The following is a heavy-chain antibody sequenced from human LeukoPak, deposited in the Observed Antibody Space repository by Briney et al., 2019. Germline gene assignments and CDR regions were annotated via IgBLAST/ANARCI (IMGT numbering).Heavy chain of an antibody. V-gene: IGHV4-4*07. Sequence: SETLSLTCTVSGGSISSYYWSWIRQPAGKGLEWIGRIYTSGSTNYNPSLKSRVTMSVDTSKNQFSLKLSSVTAADTTVYYCASLAYCGGDCYSTDAFDIWGQGTMVTVSS. CDR2: IYTSGST. CDR3: ASLAYCGGDCYSTDAFDI. D-gene: IGHD2-21*01. CDR1: GGSISSYY. J-gene: IGHJ3*02.